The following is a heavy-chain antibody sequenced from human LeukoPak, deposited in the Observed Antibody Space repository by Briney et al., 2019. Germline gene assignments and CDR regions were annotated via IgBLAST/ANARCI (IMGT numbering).Heavy chain of an antibody. D-gene: IGHD3-9*01. CDR1: GGSINNYY. V-gene: IGHV4-59*08. CDR3: ARQAGSYDILTGYSLDAFDI. J-gene: IGHJ3*02. CDR2: IYYSGST. Sequence: SETLSLTCTVSGGSINNYYWSWIRQPSGKELEWIGYIYYSGSTNYNPSLKSRVTISVDTSKNQFSLKLSSVTAADTAVYYCARQAGSYDILTGYSLDAFDIWGQGTMVTVSS.